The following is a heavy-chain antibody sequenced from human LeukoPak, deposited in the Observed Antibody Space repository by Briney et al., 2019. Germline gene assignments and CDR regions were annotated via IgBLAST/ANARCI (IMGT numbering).Heavy chain of an antibody. CDR2: IYSGGST. D-gene: IGHD2-21*01. V-gene: IGHV3-66*02. Sequence: GGSLRLSCAASRFTFSSYAMSWVRQAPGKGLEWVSVIYSGGSTYYADSVKGRFTISRDNSKNTLYLQMNSLRAEDTAVYYCARGGEGLDYWGQGTLVTVSS. CDR1: RFTFSSYA. CDR3: ARGGEGLDY. J-gene: IGHJ4*02.